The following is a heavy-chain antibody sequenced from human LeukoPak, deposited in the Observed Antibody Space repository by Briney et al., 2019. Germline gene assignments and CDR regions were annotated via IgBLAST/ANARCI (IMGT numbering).Heavy chain of an antibody. CDR1: GGTFSSYD. CDR3: ARGRNERITIFGVVTRHYYYYMDV. J-gene: IGHJ6*03. Sequence: GASVKVSCKASGGTFSSYDINWVRQATGQGLEWMGWMNPNSGNTGYAQKFQGRVTITRNTSISTAYMELSSLRSEDTAVYYCARGRNERITIFGVVTRHYYYYMDVWGKGTTVTVSS. CDR2: MNPNSGNT. V-gene: IGHV1-8*03. D-gene: IGHD3-3*01.